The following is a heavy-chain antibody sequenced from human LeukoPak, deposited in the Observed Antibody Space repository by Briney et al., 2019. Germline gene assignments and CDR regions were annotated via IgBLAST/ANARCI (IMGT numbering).Heavy chain of an antibody. CDR3: ARHYGSGSDPDY. CDR2: ISSSGSTL. J-gene: IGHJ4*02. Sequence: PGGSLRLSCAASGFTFSSYEMNWVRQAPGKGLEWLSYISSSGSTLYYADSVKGRFTISRDNAKNSLYLQMNSLRAEDTAVYYCARHYGSGSDPDYWGQGTLVTVSS. D-gene: IGHD3-10*01. V-gene: IGHV3-48*03. CDR1: GFTFSSYE.